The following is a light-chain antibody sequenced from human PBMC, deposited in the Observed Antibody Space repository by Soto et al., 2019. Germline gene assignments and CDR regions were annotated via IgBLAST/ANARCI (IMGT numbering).Light chain of an antibody. V-gene: IGKV3-20*01. CDR3: QQYVSSPPWT. Sequence: EIVLTQSPGTLSLSPGERATLSCRASQSVSSSYLAWYQQKPGQAPRLLIYGASSRATGIPDRFSGSGSGTDFTLTISRLEPEDFEVYYCQQYVSSPPWTFGQGTKVEIK. CDR1: QSVSSSY. J-gene: IGKJ1*01. CDR2: GAS.